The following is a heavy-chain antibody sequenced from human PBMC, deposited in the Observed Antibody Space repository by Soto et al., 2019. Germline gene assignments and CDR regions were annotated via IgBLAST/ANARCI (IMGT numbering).Heavy chain of an antibody. J-gene: IGHJ6*02. CDR2: IYYSGST. Sequence: SETQSLPWPVSGGYIRSGCYYWSWIRQHPGKGLEWIGYIYYSGSTYYNPSLKSRVTISVDTSKNQFSLKLSSVTAADTAVYYCARVFGFGGMDLWGQGTMVTVS. CDR1: GGYIRSGCYY. V-gene: IGHV4-31*02. CDR3: ARVFGFGGMDL. D-gene: IGHD3-10*01.